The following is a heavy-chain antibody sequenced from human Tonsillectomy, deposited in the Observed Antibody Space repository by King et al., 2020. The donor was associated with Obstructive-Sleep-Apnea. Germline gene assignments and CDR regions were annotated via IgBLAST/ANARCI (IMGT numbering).Heavy chain of an antibody. D-gene: IGHD3-10*01. CDR3: AGVGRSVSYYDSYYFDY. CDR2: ISYDGSNK. V-gene: IGHV3-30-3*01. CDR1: GFTFSNSA. Sequence: VQLVESGGGVAQPGRSLRLSCAASGFTFSNSAMHWVRQAPGKGPEWVSAISYDGSNKYYADSVKGRVTISRDNSKNTLYLRMNSLRAEDTAVYYCAGVGRSVSYYDSYYFDYWGQGTLVTVSS. J-gene: IGHJ4*02.